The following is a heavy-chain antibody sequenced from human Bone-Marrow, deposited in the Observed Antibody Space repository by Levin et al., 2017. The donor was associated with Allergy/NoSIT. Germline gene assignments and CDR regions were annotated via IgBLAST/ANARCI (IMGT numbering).Heavy chain of an antibody. D-gene: IGHD6-19*01. CDR2: IYHSGST. CDR1: GGSISSGGYS. CDR3: ARGNRGSGWYGVFDP. Sequence: SETLSLTCAVSGGSISSGGYSWSWIRQPPGKGLEWIGYIYHSGSTYYNPSLKSRVTISVDRSKNQFSLKLSSVTAADTAVYYCARGNRGSGWYGVFDPWGQGTLVTVSS. J-gene: IGHJ5*02. V-gene: IGHV4-30-2*01.